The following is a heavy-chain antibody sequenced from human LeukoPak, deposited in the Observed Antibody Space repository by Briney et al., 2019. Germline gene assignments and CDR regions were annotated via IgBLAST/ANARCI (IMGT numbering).Heavy chain of an antibody. J-gene: IGHJ4*02. D-gene: IGHD1-26*01. CDR2: ICFDGSNK. Sequence: QAGGSLRLSCSVSAFTFSISAMHWVRQAPGKGLEWVSIICFDGSNKYYADSVKGRFTVSRDNSKNTVYLQMNSLRVEDTAVYYCARDRQWELDFWGQGTLVTVSS. CDR1: AFTFSISA. CDR3: ARDRQWELDF. V-gene: IGHV3-33*01.